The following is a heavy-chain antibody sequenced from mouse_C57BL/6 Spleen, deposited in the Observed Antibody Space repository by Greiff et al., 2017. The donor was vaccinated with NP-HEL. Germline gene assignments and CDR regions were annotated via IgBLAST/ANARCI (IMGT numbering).Heavy chain of an antibody. CDR2: IDPETGGT. Sequence: VKLQEPGAELVRPGASVTLSCKASGYTFTDYEMHWVKQTPVHGLEWIGAIDPETGGTAYNQKFKGKAILTADKSSSTAYMELRSLTSEDSASYYCPKAGTAYFDYWGQGTTLTVSS. CDR1: GYTFTDYE. V-gene: IGHV1-15*01. D-gene: IGHD4-1*01. CDR3: PKAGTAYFDY. J-gene: IGHJ2*01.